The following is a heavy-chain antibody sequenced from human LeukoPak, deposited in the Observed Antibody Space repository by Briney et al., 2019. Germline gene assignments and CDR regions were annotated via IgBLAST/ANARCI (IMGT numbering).Heavy chain of an antibody. D-gene: IGHD4-11*01. Sequence: GGSLRLSCAASGFTFSDYYMSWVRQAPGKGLEWVSYISSSGRTIYYADSVKGRFTISRDNAKNSLYLQMNSLRAEDTAVYYCARDPMTTEGYYYYYMDVWGKGTTVTVSS. CDR3: ARDPMTTEGYYYYYMDV. V-gene: IGHV3-11*04. J-gene: IGHJ6*03. CDR1: GFTFSDYY. CDR2: ISSSGRTI.